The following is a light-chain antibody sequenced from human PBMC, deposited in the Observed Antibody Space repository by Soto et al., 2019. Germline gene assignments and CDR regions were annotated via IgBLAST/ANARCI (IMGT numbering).Light chain of an antibody. J-gene: IGKJ2*01. CDR3: QRSVSTPLT. Sequence: DIQMTQSPSSLSATVGDRVTITCRVSQNISRYLNWHQQKPGKAPKVLMYAASSLQSGVPSRFSGSTSGTDFILTISSLQPEACANYYCQRSVSTPLTFGHWTKLEI. CDR2: AAS. CDR1: QNISRY. V-gene: IGKV1-39*01.